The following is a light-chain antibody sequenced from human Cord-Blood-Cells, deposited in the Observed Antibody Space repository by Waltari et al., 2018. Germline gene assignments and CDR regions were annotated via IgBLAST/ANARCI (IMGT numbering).Light chain of an antibody. Sequence: QSALTQPASVSGSPGQSITTSCTGTSSDVGGYNSVSWYQQHPGKAPKLMIYDVSNRPSGVSNRFSGSKSGNTASLTISGLQAEDEADYYCSSYTSSSTLDVFGTGTKVTVL. CDR3: SSYTSSSTLDV. CDR1: SSDVGGYNS. CDR2: DVS. J-gene: IGLJ1*01. V-gene: IGLV2-14*01.